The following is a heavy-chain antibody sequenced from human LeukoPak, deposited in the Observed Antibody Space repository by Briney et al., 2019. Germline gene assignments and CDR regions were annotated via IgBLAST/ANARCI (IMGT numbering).Heavy chain of an antibody. CDR1: GGSISSGDYY. CDR2: IYYSGST. Sequence: SQTLSLTCTVSGGSISSGDYYWSWIHQPPGKGPEWIGYIYYSGSTYYNPSLKSRVIISVDTSKNQFSLKLSSVTAADTAVYYCAREVRDGYNYIDYWGQGTLVTVSS. D-gene: IGHD5-24*01. V-gene: IGHV4-30-4*01. J-gene: IGHJ4*02. CDR3: AREVRDGYNYIDY.